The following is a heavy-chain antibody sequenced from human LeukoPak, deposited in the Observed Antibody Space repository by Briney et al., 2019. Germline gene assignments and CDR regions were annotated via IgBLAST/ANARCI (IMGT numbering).Heavy chain of an antibody. CDR1: GFTVSSNY. CDR3: ARDDYSNSNWFDP. V-gene: IGHV3-53*01. J-gene: IGHJ5*02. Sequence: PGGSLRLSCAASGFTVSSNYMSWVRQAPGKGLEWVSVIYSGGSTYYADSVKGRFTISRDNAKNSLYLQMNSLRAEDTAVYYCARDDYSNSNWFDPWGQGTLVTVSS. D-gene: IGHD4-11*01. CDR2: IYSGGST.